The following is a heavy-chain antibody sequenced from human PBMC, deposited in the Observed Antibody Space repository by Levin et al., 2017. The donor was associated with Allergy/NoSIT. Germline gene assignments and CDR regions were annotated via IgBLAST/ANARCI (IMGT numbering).Heavy chain of an antibody. CDR3: ARDKTLERVDAFDS. CDR2: IYYSGST. CDR1: GGSISSSSYY. D-gene: IGHD1-1*01. J-gene: IGHJ3*02. Sequence: SETLSLTCTVSGGSISSSSYYWGWIRQPPGKGLEWIGSIYYSGSTYYNPSLKSRVTISVDTSKNQFSLKLSSVTAADTAVYYCARDKTLERVDAFDSWGQGTMVTVSS. V-gene: IGHV4-39*07.